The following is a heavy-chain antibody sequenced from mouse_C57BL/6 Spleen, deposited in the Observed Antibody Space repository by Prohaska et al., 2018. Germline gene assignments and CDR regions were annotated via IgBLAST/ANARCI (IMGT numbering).Heavy chain of an antibody. CDR1: GFTFSGFW. D-gene: IGHD1-1*01. CDR2: INSDGSAI. CDR3: MRYGSSHWYFDV. J-gene: IGHJ1*03. Sequence: EVQLLETGGGLVQPGGSRGLSCEGSGFTFSGFWMSWVRQTPGKTLEWIGDINSDGSAINYAPSIKDRFTIFRDNDKSTLYLQMSNVRSEDTATYFCMRYGSSHWYFDVWGTGTTVTVSS. V-gene: IGHV11-2*01.